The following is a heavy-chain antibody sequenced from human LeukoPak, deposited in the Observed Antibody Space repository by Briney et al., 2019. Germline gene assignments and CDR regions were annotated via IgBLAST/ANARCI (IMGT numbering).Heavy chain of an antibody. J-gene: IGHJ4*02. D-gene: IGHD3-10*01. CDR3: TRNPRSGSNFES. CDR1: GDTIISTRW. Sequence: SGTLSLTCAVSGDTIISTRWWNWVRQPPGKGLEWIGEIYHSGSTNYNPSLKSRVTMSVDKSKYYFSLKVTSVTAADTAVYFCTRNPRSGSNFESWGQGILVTVSS. V-gene: IGHV4-4*02. CDR2: IYHSGST.